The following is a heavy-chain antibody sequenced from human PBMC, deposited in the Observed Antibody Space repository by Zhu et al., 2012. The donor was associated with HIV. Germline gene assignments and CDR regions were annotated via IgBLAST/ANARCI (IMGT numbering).Heavy chain of an antibody. CDR3: AKVPPPTAVAEYYFGY. V-gene: IGHV4-61*01. CDR2: NYYTGSP. D-gene: IGHD6-19*01. J-gene: IGHJ4*01. CDR1: GDSVSTTYYY. Sequence: QVQLQESGPGLVKPSETLSLTCTVSGDSVSTTYYYWSWIRQPPGEGLEWIGNNYYTGSPNYNPALKSRVTISIDTSKNQFSLKLRSVTAADTAVYFCAKVPPPTAVAEYYFGYWGHGILVTVSS.